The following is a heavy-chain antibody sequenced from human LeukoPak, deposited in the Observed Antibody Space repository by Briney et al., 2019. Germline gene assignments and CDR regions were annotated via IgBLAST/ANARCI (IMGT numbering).Heavy chain of an antibody. Sequence: SETLSLTCTVSGYSISSGYYWGWIRQPPGKGLEWIGSIYHSGSTYYNPSLESRVTISVDTSKNQFSLKLSSVTAADTAVYYCASLTEWDAFDIWGQGTMVTVSS. CDR1: GYSISSGYY. J-gene: IGHJ3*02. D-gene: IGHD7-27*01. CDR3: ASLTEWDAFDI. CDR2: IYHSGST. V-gene: IGHV4-38-2*02.